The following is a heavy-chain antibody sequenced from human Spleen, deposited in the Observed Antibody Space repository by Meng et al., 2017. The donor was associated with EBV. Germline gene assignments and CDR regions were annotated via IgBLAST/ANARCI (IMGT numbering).Heavy chain of an antibody. Sequence: QAGAGGDSPGALVKGSWKRPRYILNIFDVTGVRPAPGQGREWVGIIKRSDGYTRYAQMCQRRVTVTGDKSSSTVYMDLSSLRSGDTAIYYCCTSQFDYWGQGSLVTVSS. CDR1: RYILNIFD. J-gene: IGHJ4*02. CDR2: IKRSDGYT. CDR3: CTSQFDY. V-gene: IGHV1-46*02.